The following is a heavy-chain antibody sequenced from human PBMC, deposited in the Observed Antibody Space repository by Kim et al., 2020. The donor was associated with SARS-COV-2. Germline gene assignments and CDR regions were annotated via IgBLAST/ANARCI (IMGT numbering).Heavy chain of an antibody. D-gene: IGHD5-12*01. CDR2: INAGNGNT. Sequence: ASVKVSCKASGYTFTSYAMHWVRQAPGQRLEWMGWINAGNGNTKYSQKFQGRVTITRDTSASTAYMELSSLRSEDTAVYYCARGGLSGYERGNWFDPWGQGTLVTVSS. CDR3: ARGGLSGYERGNWFDP. V-gene: IGHV1-3*01. CDR1: GYTFTSYA. J-gene: IGHJ5*02.